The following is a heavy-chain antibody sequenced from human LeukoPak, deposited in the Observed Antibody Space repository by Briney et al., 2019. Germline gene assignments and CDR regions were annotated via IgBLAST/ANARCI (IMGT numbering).Heavy chain of an antibody. CDR2: ISTNNGNT. CDR1: GGTFSSYA. J-gene: IGHJ4*02. CDR3: ARTYYYDSRDLDY. D-gene: IGHD3-22*01. Sequence: ASVKVSCKASGGTFSSYAISWVRQAPGQGLEWMGGISTNNGNTNYAQKLQDRVTMTTVTSTSTAYMELRSLRSDDTAVYYCARTYYYDSRDLDYWGQRTLITVSS. V-gene: IGHV1-18*01.